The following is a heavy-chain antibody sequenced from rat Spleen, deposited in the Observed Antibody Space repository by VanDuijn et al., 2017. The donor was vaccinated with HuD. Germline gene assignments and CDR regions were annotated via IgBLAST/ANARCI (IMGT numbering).Heavy chain of an antibody. J-gene: IGHJ2*01. CDR2: IIYDGSST. CDR3: ARHGRRVPYFDY. D-gene: IGHD1-11*01. Sequence: EVQLVESDGGLVQPGRSLKLSCAASGFTFSDYAMAWVRQAPKKGLEWVATIIYDGSSTYYRDSVKGRFTISRDNAKSTLYLQMDSLRSEDTATYYCARHGRRVPYFDYWGQGVMVTVSS. V-gene: IGHV5-17*01. CDR1: GFTFSDYA.